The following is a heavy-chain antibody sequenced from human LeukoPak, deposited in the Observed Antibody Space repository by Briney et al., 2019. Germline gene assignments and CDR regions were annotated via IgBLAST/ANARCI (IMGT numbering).Heavy chain of an antibody. CDR1: GGSISSSSYY. Sequence: SETLSLTCTVSGGSISSSSYYWGWIRQPPGKGLEWIGSIYYSGSTYYNPSLKSRVTISVDTSKNQFSLELSSVTAADTAVYYCAMTTVVTQSSRGAYYYGMDVWGQGTTVTVSS. D-gene: IGHD4-23*01. J-gene: IGHJ6*02. V-gene: IGHV4-39*01. CDR3: AMTTVVTQSSRGAYYYGMDV. CDR2: IYYSGST.